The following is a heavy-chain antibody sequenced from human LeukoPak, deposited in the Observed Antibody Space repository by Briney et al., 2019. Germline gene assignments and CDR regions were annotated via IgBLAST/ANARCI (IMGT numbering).Heavy chain of an antibody. CDR2: INSDGSST. CDR3: ARAYGDYHFDY. D-gene: IGHD4-17*01. CDR1: GFTFSSYW. V-gene: IGHV3-74*01. J-gene: IGHJ4*02. Sequence: PGGSLRLSCAASGFTFSSYWMHWVRQAPGKGLVWVSRINSDGSSTSYADSVKGRFTISRDNAKNTLYLQMNSLRAEDTAVYYCARAYGDYHFDYWGQGTLVTVSS.